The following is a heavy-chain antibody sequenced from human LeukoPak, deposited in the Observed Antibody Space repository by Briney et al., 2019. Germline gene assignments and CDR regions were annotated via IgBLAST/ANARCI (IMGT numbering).Heavy chain of an antibody. CDR3: AKTDPLRYFDWLLAPFDC. V-gene: IGHV3-48*03. CDR1: GFTFSSYE. CDR2: ISASGRSI. J-gene: IGHJ4*02. Sequence: GGSLRLSCVASGFTFSSYEMNWVRQAPGKGLEWVSYISASGRSIYYADSVKGRFTISRDNSKNTLYLQMNSLRAEDTAVYYCAKTDPLRYFDWLLAPFDCWGQGTLVTVSS. D-gene: IGHD3-9*01.